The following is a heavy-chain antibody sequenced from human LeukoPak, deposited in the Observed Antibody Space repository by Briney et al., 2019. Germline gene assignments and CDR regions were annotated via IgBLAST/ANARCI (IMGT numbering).Heavy chain of an antibody. CDR2: INAGNGDT. CDR1: GYTFTSYA. Sequence: ASVKVSCKASGYTFTSYAMHWVRQAPGQRLEWMGWINAGNGDTRYSQKLQGRVTITRDTSATTGYMELSSLTSEDTAVYYRARSILGSHIDYWGQGTLVTVSS. J-gene: IGHJ4*02. V-gene: IGHV1-3*01. D-gene: IGHD3-16*01. CDR3: ARSILGSHIDY.